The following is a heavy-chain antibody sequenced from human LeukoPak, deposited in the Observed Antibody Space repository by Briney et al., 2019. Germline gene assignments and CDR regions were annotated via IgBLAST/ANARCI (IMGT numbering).Heavy chain of an antibody. CDR2: VYPGYSDT. V-gene: IGHV5-51*01. CDR3: ARRSHSGSYLDY. Sequence: GESLKISCKASGYSFTSYWIGWVRQMPGKGLEWMGIVYPGYSDTRYSPSFQGQVTISADKSISTAYLQWGSLKASDTAMYYCARRSHSGSYLDYWGQGTLVTVSS. CDR1: GYSFTSYW. D-gene: IGHD1-26*01. J-gene: IGHJ4*02.